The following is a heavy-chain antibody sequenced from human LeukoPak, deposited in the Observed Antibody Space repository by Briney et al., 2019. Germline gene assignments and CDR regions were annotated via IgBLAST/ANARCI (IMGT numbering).Heavy chain of an antibody. Sequence: TSETLSLTCTVSGGSVSSGSYYWSWIRQSPGKGLEWIGFIYYSGNTNYNPSLKGRVTISVDTSKNQFSLELSSVTAVDTAVYYCARGTSSQLWFVYWGQGTLVTVSS. CDR2: IYYSGNT. J-gene: IGHJ4*02. V-gene: IGHV4-61*01. CDR1: GGSVSSGSYY. CDR3: ARGTSSQLWFVY. D-gene: IGHD3-10*01.